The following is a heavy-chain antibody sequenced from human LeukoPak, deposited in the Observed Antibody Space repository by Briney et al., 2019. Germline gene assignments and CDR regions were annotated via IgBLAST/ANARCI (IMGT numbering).Heavy chain of an antibody. V-gene: IGHV4-59*01. CDR3: ARVRVSSGHHPWYFDY. J-gene: IGHJ4*02. D-gene: IGHD3-22*01. Sequence: SETLSLTCTVSGGSISTYYWSWIRQPPGMGLEWIGYFYYSGSTNYNPSLKSRVTISVDTSKNQFSLKLSSVTAADTAVYYCARVRVSSGHHPWYFDYWGQGTLVTVTS. CDR2: FYYSGST. CDR1: GGSISTYY.